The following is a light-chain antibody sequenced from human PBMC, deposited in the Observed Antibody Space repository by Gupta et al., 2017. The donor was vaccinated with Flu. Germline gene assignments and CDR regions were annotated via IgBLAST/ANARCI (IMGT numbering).Light chain of an antibody. Sequence: DIQMTQSPSSLSASVGDRVTITCRASQNIGNYLNWYQQKPGKAPSLLIYAASSSHTGVPSRINGSGSGTDFTLTISRRQPEDFATYYCQQTDSTLWTFGQGTKVDVK. CDR3: QQTDSTLWT. V-gene: IGKV1-39*01. CDR2: AAS. J-gene: IGKJ1*01. CDR1: QNIGNY.